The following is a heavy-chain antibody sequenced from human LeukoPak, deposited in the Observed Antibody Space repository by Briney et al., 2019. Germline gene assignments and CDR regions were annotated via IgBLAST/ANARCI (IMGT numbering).Heavy chain of an antibody. D-gene: IGHD1-26*01. CDR1: GGSISSYY. Sequence: SETLSLTCTVSGGSISSYYWSWIRQPPGKGLEWIGYIYYSGSTNYNPSLKSRVTISVDTSKNQFSLKLRSVTAADTALYYCARGGTAFDIWGQGTMVTVSS. V-gene: IGHV4-59*12. CDR2: IYYSGST. CDR3: ARGGTAFDI. J-gene: IGHJ3*02.